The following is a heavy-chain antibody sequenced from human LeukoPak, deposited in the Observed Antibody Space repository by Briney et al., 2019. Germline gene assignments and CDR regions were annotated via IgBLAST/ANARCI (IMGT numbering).Heavy chain of an antibody. Sequence: SVKVSCKASGGTFSSYAISWVRQAPGQGLEWMGRIIPILGIANYAQKFQGRVTITADKSTSTAYMELSSLRSEDTAVYYCAREVLGTTAFDLWGQGTMVTVSS. CDR3: AREVLGTTAFDL. CDR1: GGTFSSYA. CDR2: IIPILGIA. J-gene: IGHJ3*01. D-gene: IGHD2/OR15-2a*01. V-gene: IGHV1-69*04.